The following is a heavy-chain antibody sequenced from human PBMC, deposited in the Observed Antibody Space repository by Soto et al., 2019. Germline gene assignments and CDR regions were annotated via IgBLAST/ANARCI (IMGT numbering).Heavy chain of an antibody. D-gene: IGHD1-26*01. J-gene: IGHJ4*02. CDR3: ARNQAHQVGAGDY. Sequence: EVPLVESGGGLVQPGGSLRLSCAASGFTFSSYSMNWVRQAPGKGLEWVSYISSSSSTIYYADSVKGRFTISRDNAKNSLYLQMNSLRAEDTAVYYCARNQAHQVGAGDYWGQGTLVTVSS. V-gene: IGHV3-48*01. CDR1: GFTFSSYS. CDR2: ISSSSSTI.